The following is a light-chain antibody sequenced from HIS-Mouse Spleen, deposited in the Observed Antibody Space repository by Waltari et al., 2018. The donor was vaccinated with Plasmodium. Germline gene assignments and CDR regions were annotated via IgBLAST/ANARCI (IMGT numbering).Light chain of an antibody. Sequence: QSALTQPASVSGSPGQSITISCTGTSRDVGSYTLASWYQQHPGKAPKLMIYEGSKRPSGVSNRFSGSKSGNTASLTISGLQAEDEADYYCCSYAGSSTFVVFGGGTKLTVL. J-gene: IGLJ2*01. V-gene: IGLV2-23*03. CDR1: SRDVGSYTL. CDR3: CSYAGSSTFVV. CDR2: EGS.